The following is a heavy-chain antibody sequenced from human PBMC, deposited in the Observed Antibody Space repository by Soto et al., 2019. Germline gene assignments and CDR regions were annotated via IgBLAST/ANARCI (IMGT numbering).Heavy chain of an antibody. CDR1: GFTFSTYS. J-gene: IGHJ4*02. CDR3: ASDSSGYSSSWAFDY. CDR2: ISSSSTYI. D-gene: IGHD6-13*01. V-gene: IGHV3-21*01. Sequence: EVQLVESGGGLVKPGGSLRLSCAASGFTFSTYSMNWVRQAPGKGLEWVSSISSSSTYIYYADSVKGRFTISRDNAKNSLYLQMNSLRAEDTAVYYCASDSSGYSSSWAFDYWGQGTLVTVSS.